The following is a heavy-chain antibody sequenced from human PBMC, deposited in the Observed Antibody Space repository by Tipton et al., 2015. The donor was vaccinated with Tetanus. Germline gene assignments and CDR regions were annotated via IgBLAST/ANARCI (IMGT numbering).Heavy chain of an antibody. CDR3: VRDRAAAGGSDY. Sequence: QLVQSGAEVKKPGSSVKVSCKSSGGPFYKHGIDWVRQAPGQGLEWMGGIIPASGATNYAHKIQGRVTMTADASTTTVHMELSNLRSDDTAVYYCVRDRAAAGGSDYWGQGTLVTV. J-gene: IGHJ4*02. CDR1: GGPFYKHG. V-gene: IGHV1-69*01. D-gene: IGHD6-25*01. CDR2: IIPASGAT.